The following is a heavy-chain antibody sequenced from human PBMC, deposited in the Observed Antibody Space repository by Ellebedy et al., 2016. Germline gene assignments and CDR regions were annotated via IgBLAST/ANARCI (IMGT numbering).Heavy chain of an antibody. J-gene: IGHJ5*02. CDR1: GGSISSYY. V-gene: IGHV4-59*12. CDR3: ARESGAGYYDFWSGYQLGWFDP. D-gene: IGHD3-3*01. Sequence: SETLSLTCTVSGGSISSYYWSWIRQPPGKGLEWIGYIYYSGSTNYNPSLKSRVTISVDTSKNQFSLKLSSVTAADTAVYYCARESGAGYYDFWSGYQLGWFDPWGQGTLVTVSS. CDR2: IYYSGST.